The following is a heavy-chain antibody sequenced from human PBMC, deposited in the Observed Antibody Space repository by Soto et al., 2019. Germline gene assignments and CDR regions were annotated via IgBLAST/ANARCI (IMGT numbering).Heavy chain of an antibody. Sequence: PGGSLRLSCAASGFTFNSYAMSWVRQAPGKGLEWVSAISGSGGNTYYAESVKGRFTISRDNSKNTLYLQMNTLRAEDTALYYCGKGSLNFDYWCQGILVTVSS. V-gene: IGHV3-23*01. CDR1: GFTFNSYA. J-gene: IGHJ4*02. CDR2: ISGSGGNT. D-gene: IGHD2-8*01. CDR3: GKGSLNFDY.